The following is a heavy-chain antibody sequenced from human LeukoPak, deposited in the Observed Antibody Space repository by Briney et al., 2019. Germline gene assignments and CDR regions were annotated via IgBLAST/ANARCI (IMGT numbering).Heavy chain of an antibody. Sequence: PGGSLRLSCAASGFTFSSYCMHWVRQAPGKGLGWVAFIRYEGSNKYYADSVKGRFTISRDNSKNTLYLQMNSLRAEDTAVYYCAKDRGYSYGPLDYWGQGTLVTVSS. CDR1: GFTFSSYC. J-gene: IGHJ4*02. V-gene: IGHV3-30*02. CDR3: AKDRGYSYGPLDY. D-gene: IGHD5-18*01. CDR2: IRYEGSNK.